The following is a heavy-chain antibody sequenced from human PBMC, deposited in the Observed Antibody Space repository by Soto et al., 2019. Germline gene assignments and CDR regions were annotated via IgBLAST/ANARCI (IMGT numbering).Heavy chain of an antibody. J-gene: IGHJ1*01. Sequence: QVQLVESGGGVVQPGTSLRVSCVGSGFTFRSYVIHWVRQAPGKGLEWVALTSYDGSDKYYGASVRGRFTISRDNSRNTVVLQMYTVTLEDTALYCCARGGTTGGLDVWGQGTLVSVSS. V-gene: IGHV3-30*19. CDR1: GFTFRSYV. D-gene: IGHD3-16*01. CDR2: TSYDGSDK. CDR3: ARGGTTGGLDV.